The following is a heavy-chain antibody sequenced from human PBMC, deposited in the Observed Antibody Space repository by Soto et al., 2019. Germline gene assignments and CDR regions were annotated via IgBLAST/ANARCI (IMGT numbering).Heavy chain of an antibody. CDR1: GFTVSGNP. Sequence: GGSLRLSCAASGFTVSGNPMSWVRQAPGKGLEWVSVIHSGGNSNYADSVKGRFTTSRDNSKNTVYLQMNSLRAEDTAVYYCAITTVYGSGSYALYDYWGQGTLVTVSS. V-gene: IGHV3-66*01. CDR3: AITTVYGSGSYALYDY. J-gene: IGHJ4*02. D-gene: IGHD3-10*01. CDR2: IHSGGNS.